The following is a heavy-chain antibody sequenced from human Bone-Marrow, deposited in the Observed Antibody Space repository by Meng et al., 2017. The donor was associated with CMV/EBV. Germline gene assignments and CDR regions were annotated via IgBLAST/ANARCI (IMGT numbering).Heavy chain of an antibody. V-gene: IGHV3-74*01. CDR1: GFTFSNYW. CDR3: ARDQGRVWRD. Sequence: GQLVESGGGLVQPGESLRLSCAASGFTFSNYWMHWVRQAPGKGLVWVSRIDQDGSSRSYADPVNGRFTISRDNARNTLYLQMNSLRAEDTAVYYCARDQGRVWRDWGQGTLVTVSS. CDR2: IDQDGSSR. J-gene: IGHJ4*02. D-gene: IGHD2-21*01.